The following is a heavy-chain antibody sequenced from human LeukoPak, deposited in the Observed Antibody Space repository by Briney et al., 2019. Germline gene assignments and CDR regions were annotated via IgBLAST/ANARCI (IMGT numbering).Heavy chain of an antibody. CDR1: GGSVSSQSYY. CDR2: IYYSGST. J-gene: IGHJ4*02. CDR3: ARGLLVGNTGYYFDY. V-gene: IGHV4-61*01. D-gene: IGHD1-26*01. Sequence: SSETLSLTCSVSGGSVSSQSYYWNWIRQPPGKGLEWIGYIYYSGSTNYHPSLKSRFTLSVDTSKKQFSLQLSSVTAADTAVYYCARGLLVGNTGYYFDYWGQGTLVTVSS.